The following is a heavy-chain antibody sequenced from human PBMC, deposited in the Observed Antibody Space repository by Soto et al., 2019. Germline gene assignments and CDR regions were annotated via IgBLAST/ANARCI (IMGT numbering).Heavy chain of an antibody. CDR1: GFTFSSYA. D-gene: IGHD2-2*01. Sequence: EVQLLESGGGLEQPGGSLRLSCAASGFTFSSYAMSWVRQAPGKGLEWVSGISNSGGGTYYADSVKGRFTISRDNSKNTLYLKLTGRRAGATAVYYCRKAFYHTGDWGQGTLVTVSS. CDR2: ISNSGGGT. J-gene: IGHJ4*02. V-gene: IGHV3-23*01. CDR3: RKAFYHTGD.